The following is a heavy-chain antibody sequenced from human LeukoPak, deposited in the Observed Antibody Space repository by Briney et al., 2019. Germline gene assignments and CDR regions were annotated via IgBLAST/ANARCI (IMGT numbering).Heavy chain of an antibody. J-gene: IGHJ3*02. CDR3: ARDKLVGITDAFDI. CDR1: GFTFSSYW. D-gene: IGHD2-21*01. V-gene: IGHV3-74*01. CDR2: VNSDGSST. Sequence: GGSLRLSCAASGFTFSSYWMHWVRQAPGKGLAWVSRVNSDGSSTRYADSVKGRFTISRDNAKNTLYLQMDSLRADDTAVYYCARDKLVGITDAFDIWGQGTMVTVSS.